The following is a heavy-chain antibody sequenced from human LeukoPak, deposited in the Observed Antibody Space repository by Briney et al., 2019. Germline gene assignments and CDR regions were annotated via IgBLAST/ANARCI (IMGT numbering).Heavy chain of an antibody. CDR1: GGSISSGAYS. D-gene: IGHD3-9*01. CDR3: ARSHGDYDIFSFDP. CDR2: IYHSGST. V-gene: IGHV4-30-2*01. J-gene: IGHJ5*02. Sequence: PSQTLSLTCAVSGGSISSGAYSWSWIRQPPGKGLEWIGYIYHSGSTYYNPSLKSRVTISVDRSKNQFSLKLSSVTAADTAVHYCARSHGDYDIFSFDPWGQGTLVTVSS.